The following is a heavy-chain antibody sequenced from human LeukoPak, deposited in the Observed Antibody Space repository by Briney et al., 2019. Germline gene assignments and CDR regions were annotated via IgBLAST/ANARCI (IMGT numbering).Heavy chain of an antibody. CDR2: IKEDGSQT. CDR1: GFTFSRSW. J-gene: IGHJ4*02. Sequence: GGSLRLSCTASGFTFSRSWMDWVRQAPGKGLEWLANIKEDGSQTYYMDSVRGRFTISRDNAKNSLYLQLNSLRDEDTAVYYCARDQGCLQFDYWGQGALATVSA. CDR3: ARDQGCLQFDY. D-gene: IGHD4-11*01. V-gene: IGHV3-7*01.